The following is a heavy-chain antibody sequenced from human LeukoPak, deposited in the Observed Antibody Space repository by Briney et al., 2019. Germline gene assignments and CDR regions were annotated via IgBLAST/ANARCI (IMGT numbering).Heavy chain of an antibody. CDR2: INPNSGGT. J-gene: IGHJ4*02. Sequence: GASVKVSCKASGYTFTGYYMHWVRQAPGHGLEWMGWINPNSGGTNYAQKFQGRVTMTRDTSISTAYMELSRLRSDDTAVYYCASGSSGWYSSFDYWGQGTLVTVSS. D-gene: IGHD6-19*01. CDR3: ASGSSGWYSSFDY. CDR1: GYTFTGYY. V-gene: IGHV1-2*02.